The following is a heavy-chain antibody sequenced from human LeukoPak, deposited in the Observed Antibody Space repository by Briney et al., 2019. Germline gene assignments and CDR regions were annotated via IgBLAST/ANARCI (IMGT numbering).Heavy chain of an antibody. CDR2: ISWNSGSI. Sequence: PGRSVKLSCAASGYTFDDYAIHWVRQAPGKGLEWISGISWNSGSIGYADSVKGRFTISRDTAKNSLYLQMNSLRAEDTALYYCAKDISSSSESYFDYWGQGTLVTVSS. CDR1: GYTFDDYA. J-gene: IGHJ4*02. D-gene: IGHD6-6*01. V-gene: IGHV3-9*01. CDR3: AKDISSSSESYFDY.